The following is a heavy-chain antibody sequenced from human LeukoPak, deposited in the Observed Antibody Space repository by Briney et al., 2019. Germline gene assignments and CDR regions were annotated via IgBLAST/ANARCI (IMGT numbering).Heavy chain of an antibody. V-gene: IGHV1-69*13. J-gene: IGHJ6*03. D-gene: IGHD2-2*02. Sequence: SVKVSCKASGCTFSSYAISWVRQAPGLGLEWMGGIIPIFGTANYAQKFQGRVTITADESTSTAYMELSSLRSEDTAVYYCAREVGGPAAIPRDYYYYYMDVWGKGTTVTVSS. CDR2: IIPIFGTA. CDR1: GCTFSSYA. CDR3: AREVGGPAAIPRDYYYYYMDV.